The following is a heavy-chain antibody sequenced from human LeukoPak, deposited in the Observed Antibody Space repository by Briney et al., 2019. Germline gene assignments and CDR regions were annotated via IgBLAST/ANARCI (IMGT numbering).Heavy chain of an antibody. J-gene: IGHJ2*01. Sequence: GGSLRLSCAASGFTFSSYAMHWARQAPGKGLEWVAVISYDGSNKYYADSVKGRFTISRDNSKNTLYLQMNSLRAEDTAVYYCARAPSSSWYEGYFDLWGRGTLVTVSS. D-gene: IGHD6-13*01. V-gene: IGHV3-30-3*01. CDR1: GFTFSSYA. CDR2: ISYDGSNK. CDR3: ARAPSSSWYEGYFDL.